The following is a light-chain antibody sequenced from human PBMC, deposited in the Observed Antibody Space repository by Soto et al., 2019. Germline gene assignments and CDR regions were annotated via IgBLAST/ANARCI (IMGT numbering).Light chain of an antibody. CDR2: EVS. CDR3: SAYTNNNTVYF. Sequence: QSALTQPASVSGSPGQSITISCTGTSSDVGGYNYVSWYQQHPGKAPKLMIYEVSNRPSGVSNRFSGSQSGKTASLTISGLQAEDEDDYPFSAYTNNNTVYFFGTGTKLTVL. J-gene: IGLJ1*01. V-gene: IGLV2-14*01. CDR1: SSDVGGYNY.